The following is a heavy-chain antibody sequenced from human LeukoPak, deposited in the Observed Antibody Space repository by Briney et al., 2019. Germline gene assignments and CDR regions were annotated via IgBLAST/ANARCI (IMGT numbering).Heavy chain of an antibody. J-gene: IGHJ4*02. CDR1: GFTFSNAW. Sequence: GGSLRLSCAASGFTFSNAWMSWVRQASGKGLEWVGRIKSKTDGGTTDYAAPVKGRFTISRDDSKNTLYLQMNSLKTEDTAVYYCTTAPLGAPRFSADKEIFDYWGQGTLVTVSS. D-gene: IGHD1-26*01. CDR3: TTAPLGAPRFSADKEIFDY. CDR2: IKSKTDGGTT. V-gene: IGHV3-15*01.